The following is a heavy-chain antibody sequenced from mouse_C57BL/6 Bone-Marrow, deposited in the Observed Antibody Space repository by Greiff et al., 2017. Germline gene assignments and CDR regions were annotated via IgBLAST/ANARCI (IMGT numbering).Heavy chain of an antibody. CDR3: ANLITTVVEYFDV. Sequence: DVMLVESGGGLVKPGGSLKLSCAASGFTFSSYTMSWVRQTPEKRLEWVATISGGGGNTYYPDSVKGRFTISRDNAKNTLYLQMSSLRSEDTALYYCANLITTVVEYFDVWGTGTTVTVSS. CDR2: ISGGGGNT. V-gene: IGHV5-9*01. CDR1: GFTFSSYT. J-gene: IGHJ1*03. D-gene: IGHD1-1*01.